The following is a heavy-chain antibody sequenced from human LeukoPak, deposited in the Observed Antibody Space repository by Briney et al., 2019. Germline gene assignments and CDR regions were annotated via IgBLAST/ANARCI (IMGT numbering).Heavy chain of an antibody. V-gene: IGHV3-23*01. CDR1: GFTFSSYA. J-gene: IGHJ4*02. Sequence: GGSLRLSCAASGFTFSSYAMSWVRRAPGKGLEWVSAISSSGVGTYYADSVKGRFTISRDNSKNTLYLQMNSLRAEDTAVYCCAKDRGSSGWLYWGQGTLVTVSS. CDR3: AKDRGSSGWLY. CDR2: ISSSGVGT. D-gene: IGHD6-19*01.